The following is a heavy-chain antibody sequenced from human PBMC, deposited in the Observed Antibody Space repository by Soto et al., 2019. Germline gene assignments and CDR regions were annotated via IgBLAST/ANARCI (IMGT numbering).Heavy chain of an antibody. V-gene: IGHV1-3*01. J-gene: IGHJ4*02. CDR3: ARGPGGPDGPEEY. Sequence: QVQLVQSGAEVKKPGASVKVSCKASGYTFTSYAMHWVRQAPGQRLEWMGWINAGNGNTKYSQKFQGRVTITRDTSARTAYMELSRRRSEDTAVYYCARGPGGPDGPEEYWGQGTLVTVSS. CDR2: INAGNGNT. D-gene: IGHD2-15*01. CDR1: GYTFTSYA.